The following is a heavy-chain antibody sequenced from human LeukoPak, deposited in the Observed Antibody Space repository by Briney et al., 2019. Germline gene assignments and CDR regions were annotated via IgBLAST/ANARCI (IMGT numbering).Heavy chain of an antibody. CDR2: INAGNGNT. Sequence: ASVKVSYKASGYTFTSYAMHWVRQAPGQRLEWMGWINAGNGNTKYSQKFQGRVTTNRDTSASTAYMELSSLRSEDTAVYYCARDPEGELEPYFDYWGQGTLVTVSS. V-gene: IGHV1-3*01. D-gene: IGHD1-1*01. CDR1: GYTFTSYA. CDR3: ARDPEGELEPYFDY. J-gene: IGHJ4*02.